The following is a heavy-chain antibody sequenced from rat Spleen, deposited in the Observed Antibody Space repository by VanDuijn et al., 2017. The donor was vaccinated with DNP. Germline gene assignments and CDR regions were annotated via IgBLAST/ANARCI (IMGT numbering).Heavy chain of an antibody. V-gene: IGHV2-16*01. CDR1: GFSLITYS. Sequence: QVQLKESGPGLVQPSETLSLTCTVSGFSLITYSVSWVRQPSGKGPEWMGKMWYDGDTAYNSALKSRLSISRDTSKSQVFLKMNSLQTEDTAMYFCARYYGYNYYAMDAWGQGTSVTVSS. J-gene: IGHJ4*01. CDR2: MWYDGDT. D-gene: IGHD1-9*01. CDR3: ARYYGYNYYAMDA.